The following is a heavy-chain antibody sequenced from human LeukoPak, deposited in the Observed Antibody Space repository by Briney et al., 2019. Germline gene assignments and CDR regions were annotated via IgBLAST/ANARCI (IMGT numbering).Heavy chain of an antibody. V-gene: IGHV4-59*01. CDR2: IYYSGTT. CDR3: AGAKSTFGELLPLDS. CDR1: GGSISSSY. D-gene: IGHD3-10*01. J-gene: IGHJ4*02. Sequence: SETLSLTCTVSGGSISSSYWNWIRQPPGKGLEWIGFIYYSGTTNYNPSLNSRVTISVDTSKNQFSLKLSSVTAADTAVYYCAGAKSTFGELLPLDSWGQGTLVAVSS.